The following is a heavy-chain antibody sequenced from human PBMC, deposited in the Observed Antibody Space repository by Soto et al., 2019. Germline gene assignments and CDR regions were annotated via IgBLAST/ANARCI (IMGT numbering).Heavy chain of an antibody. V-gene: IGHV5-51*01. J-gene: IGHJ6*03. Sequence: PGESLKISCKGSGYSFTSYWIGWVRQMPGKGLEWMGIIYPGDSDTRYSPSFQGQVTISADKAISTAYLQWSSLKASDTAMYYCATYSGSKRTVQYYYMDVWGKGTTVTVS. CDR1: GYSFTSYW. CDR3: ATYSGSKRTVQYYYMDV. CDR2: IYPGDSDT. D-gene: IGHD5-12*01.